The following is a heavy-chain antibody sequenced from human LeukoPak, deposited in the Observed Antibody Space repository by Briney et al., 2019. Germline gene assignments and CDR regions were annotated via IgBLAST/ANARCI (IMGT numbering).Heavy chain of an antibody. D-gene: IGHD3-9*01. J-gene: IGHJ3*02. CDR2: INTNTGNP. V-gene: IGHV7-4-1*02. CDR3: ARHLYYDILTGFPALAFDI. Sequence: ASVKVSCKASGYTFTSYAMKWVRQAPGQGLEWMGWINTNTGNPTYAQGFTGRFVFSLDTSVSTAYLQISSLKAEDTAVYYCARHLYYDILTGFPALAFDIWGQGTMVTVSS. CDR1: GYTFTSYA.